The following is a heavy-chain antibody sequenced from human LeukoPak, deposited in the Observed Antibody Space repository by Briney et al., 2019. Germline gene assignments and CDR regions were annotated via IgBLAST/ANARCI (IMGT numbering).Heavy chain of an antibody. CDR2: IYYSGST. D-gene: IGHD3-10*01. V-gene: IGHV4-30-4*08. Sequence: SQTLSLTCTVSGGSISSGDYYWSWIRQAPGKGLEWIGYIYYSGSTYYNPSLKSRVTISVDTSKNQFSLKLSSVTAADTAVYYCARETPPYYYGSGSSSNFDYWGQGTLVTVSS. J-gene: IGHJ4*02. CDR1: GGSISSGDYY. CDR3: ARETPPYYYGSGSSSNFDY.